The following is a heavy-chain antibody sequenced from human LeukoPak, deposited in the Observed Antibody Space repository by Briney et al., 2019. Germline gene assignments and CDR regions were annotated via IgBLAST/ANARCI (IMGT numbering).Heavy chain of an antibody. D-gene: IGHD5-24*01. CDR3: ARGMGPEAPDAFDI. CDR2: IIPIFGTA. Sequence: SVKVSCKASGGTFNSYAISWVRQAPGQGLEWMGGIIPIFGTANYAQKLQGRVTMTTDTSTSTAYMELRSLRSDDTAVYYCARGMGPEAPDAFDIWGQGTMVTVSS. CDR1: GGTFNSYA. J-gene: IGHJ3*02. V-gene: IGHV1-69*05.